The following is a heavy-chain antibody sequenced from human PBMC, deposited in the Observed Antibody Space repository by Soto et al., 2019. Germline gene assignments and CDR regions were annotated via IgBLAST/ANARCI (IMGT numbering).Heavy chain of an antibody. CDR1: GGSIGRYY. CDR3: ARQNTGLWSPFDA. V-gene: IGHV4-59*08. CDR2: VAYSGST. Sequence: QVQLQESGPGLVKPSETLSLTCTVSGGSIGRYYWSWIRQPPGKGLEWIGVVAYSGSTNDNPSLKSQFTTSVDTSKTQVSLQPNSVTAADTAGYYCARQNTGLWSPFDAWGQGTLVTVSS. J-gene: IGHJ4*02. D-gene: IGHD2-21*01.